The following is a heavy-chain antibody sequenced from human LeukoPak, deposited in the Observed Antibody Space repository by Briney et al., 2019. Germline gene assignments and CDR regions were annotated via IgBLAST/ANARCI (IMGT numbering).Heavy chain of an antibody. Sequence: GGSLRLSCAASGFTFSNYTMNWVRQAPGKGLEWVSSISSSSSYIYYADSVKGRFTISRDNAKNSLYLQMNSLRAEDTAVYYCARDADVDQDAFDIWGQGTMVTVSS. CDR3: ARDADVDQDAFDI. D-gene: IGHD5-24*01. V-gene: IGHV3-21*01. CDR1: GFTFSNYT. J-gene: IGHJ3*02. CDR2: ISSSSSYI.